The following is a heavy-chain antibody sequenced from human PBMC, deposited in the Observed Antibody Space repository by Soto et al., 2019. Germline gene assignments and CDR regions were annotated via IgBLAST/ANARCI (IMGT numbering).Heavy chain of an antibody. CDR3: AREIMAADHFDY. CDR1: GGSIRSGDYY. D-gene: IGHD6-13*01. CDR2: VHYSGNT. V-gene: IGHV4-30-4*01. J-gene: IGHJ4*02. Sequence: PSETLSLTCTVSGGSIRSGDYYWSWIRQTPERGLEWCGYVHYSGNTFYNPSLKSRATISLDTSRNQFSLSLSSVTAADSAVYYCAREIMAADHFDYWGQGALVTVSS.